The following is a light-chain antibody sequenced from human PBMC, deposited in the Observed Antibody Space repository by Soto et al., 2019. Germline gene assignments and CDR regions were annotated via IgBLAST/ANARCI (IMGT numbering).Light chain of an antibody. CDR2: SNN. CDR1: SSNIGSNY. CDR3: AAWDDSLNGPVV. J-gene: IGLJ2*01. Sequence: QAVVTQPPSASGTPGQRVTISCSGSSSNIGSNYVYWYQQLPGTAPKLLIYSNNQRPSGVPDRFSGSKSGTSASLAISGLQSEDEADYYCAAWDDSLNGPVVFGGGTKLTVL. V-gene: IGLV1-44*01.